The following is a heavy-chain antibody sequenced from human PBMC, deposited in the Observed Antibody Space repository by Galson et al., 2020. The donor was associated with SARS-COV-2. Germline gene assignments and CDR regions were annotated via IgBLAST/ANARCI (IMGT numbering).Heavy chain of an antibody. D-gene: IGHD6-19*01. V-gene: IGHV3-30*04. Sequence: GGSLRLSCAASGFTFSSCAMHWVRQAPGKGLEWVAVISYDGSNKYYADSVKGRFTISRDNSKNTLYLQMNSLRAEDTAVYYCARVNVYSSGWGPDYWGQGTLVTVSS. J-gene: IGHJ4*02. CDR3: ARVNVYSSGWGPDY. CDR2: ISYDGSNK. CDR1: GFTFSSCA.